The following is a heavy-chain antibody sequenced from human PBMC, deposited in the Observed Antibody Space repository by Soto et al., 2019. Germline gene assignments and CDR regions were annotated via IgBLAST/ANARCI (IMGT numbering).Heavy chain of an antibody. V-gene: IGHV3-23*01. D-gene: IGHD4-17*01. CDR1: GFTFSSYA. CDR2: ISGSGAST. J-gene: IGHJ6*02. CDR3: AKDLLTTDYYYYYGMDV. Sequence: PGESLKISCAASGFTFSSYAMSWVRQAPGKGLEWVSAISGSGASTYYADSVTGRFTISRDNSKNTLSLQMNSLRAEDTAVYYCAKDLLTTDYYYYYGMDVWGQGTTVTVSS.